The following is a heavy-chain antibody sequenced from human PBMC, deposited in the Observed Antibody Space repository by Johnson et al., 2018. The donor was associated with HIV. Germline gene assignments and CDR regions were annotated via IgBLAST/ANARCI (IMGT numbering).Heavy chain of an antibody. D-gene: IGHD1-7*01. Sequence: VQLVEFGGGVVQPGRSLRLSCAASGFTFSNFAMHWVRQAPGKGLEWVSVIYSGGSTYYADSVKGRFTISRDNSKNTLYLQMNSLKSEDTAVYYCTTDQVGRNYGGKYHIWGQGTMVTVSS. J-gene: IGHJ3*02. CDR2: IYSGGST. CDR3: TTDQVGRNYGGKYHI. CDR1: GFTFSNFA. V-gene: IGHV3-66*01.